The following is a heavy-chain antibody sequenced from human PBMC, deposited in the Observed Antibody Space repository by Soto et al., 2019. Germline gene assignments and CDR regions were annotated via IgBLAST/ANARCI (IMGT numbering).Heavy chain of an antibody. CDR3: ASELTGTAYFDV. J-gene: IGHJ2*01. D-gene: IGHD1-20*01. V-gene: IGHV1-46*04. CDR2: INLSDGGT. Sequence: QVQLVQSGAEVKKPGASVKVSCKASGYTFTNYHMHWVRQAPGLGLEWMGTINLSDGGTGYTERWQGRVTMTRDTSTSTGYMELSSLRSEDTAVYYCASELTGTAYFDVGGRGTLVTVSS. CDR1: GYTFTNYH.